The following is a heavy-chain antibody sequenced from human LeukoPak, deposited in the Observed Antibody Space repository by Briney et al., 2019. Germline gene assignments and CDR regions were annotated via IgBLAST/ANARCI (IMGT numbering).Heavy chain of an antibody. CDR2: INHSGST. CDR3: VRDRELNY. V-gene: IGHV4-34*01. Sequence: SETLSLTCTVSGGSISGYYWSWIRQPPGKGLEWIGEINHSGSTNYNPSLKSRVTISVDTSKNQFSLKLSFVTAADTAVYYCVRDRELNYWGQGTLVTVSS. CDR1: GGSISGYY. D-gene: IGHD1-7*01. J-gene: IGHJ4*02.